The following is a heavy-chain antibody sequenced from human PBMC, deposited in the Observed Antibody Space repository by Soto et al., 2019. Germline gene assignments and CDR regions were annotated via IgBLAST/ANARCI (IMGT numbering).Heavy chain of an antibody. CDR1: GFTFSNAW. D-gene: IGHD3-10*01. Sequence: GGSLRLSCAASGFTFSNAWMNWVRQAPGKGLEWVGRIKSKTDGGTTGYAAPVKGRFTISRDDSKNTLYLQMNSLKTEDTAVYYCTTFLWFGTYGFDVWGQGTTVTVSS. CDR2: IKSKTDGGTT. CDR3: TTFLWFGTYGFDV. J-gene: IGHJ6*02. V-gene: IGHV3-15*07.